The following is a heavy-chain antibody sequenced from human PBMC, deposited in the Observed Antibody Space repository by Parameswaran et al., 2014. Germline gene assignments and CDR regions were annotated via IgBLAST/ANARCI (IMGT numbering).Heavy chain of an antibody. J-gene: IGHJ6*02. D-gene: IGHD6-19*01. CDR2: INHSGST. Sequence: RWIRQPPRKGLEWIGEINHSGSTNYNPSLKSRVTISVDTSKNQFSLKLSSVTAADTAVYYCARILPSIAVAGYYYYYGMDVWGQGTTVTVSS. CDR3: ARILPSIAVAGYYYYYGMDV. V-gene: IGHV4-34*01.